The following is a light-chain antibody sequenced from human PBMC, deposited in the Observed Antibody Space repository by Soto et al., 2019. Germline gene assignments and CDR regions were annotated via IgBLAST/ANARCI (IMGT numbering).Light chain of an antibody. Sequence: SQSPDTLSVSLGERATFSCRASQSVSSNLAWYQQKPGQAPRLLIYDTSNRATGIPARFSGIGSGTDFTLIISSLEPEDFAVYYCQQRANWPLTFGGGTKVDI. J-gene: IGKJ4*01. CDR2: DTS. V-gene: IGKV3-11*01. CDR3: QQRANWPLT. CDR1: QSVSSN.